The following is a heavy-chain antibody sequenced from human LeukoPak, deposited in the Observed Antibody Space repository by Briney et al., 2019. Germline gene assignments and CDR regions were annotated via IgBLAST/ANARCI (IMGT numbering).Heavy chain of an antibody. CDR3: ARTEMATTDDYYYYMDV. V-gene: IGHV1-18*01. CDR1: GYTFTSNG. CDR2: ISAYNGNT. J-gene: IGHJ6*03. D-gene: IGHD5-24*01. Sequence: ASVNVSCKASGYTFTSNGISWVRQAPGQGLEWMGWISAYNGNTNYAQKLQGRVTMTTDTSTSTAYMELRSLRSDDTAVHYCARTEMATTDDYYYYMDVWGKGTTVTVSS.